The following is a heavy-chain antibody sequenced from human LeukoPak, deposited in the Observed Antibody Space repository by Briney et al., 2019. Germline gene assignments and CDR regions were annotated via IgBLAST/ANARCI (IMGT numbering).Heavy chain of an antibody. J-gene: IGHJ1*01. CDR3: ARLDTIFGVVISYDH. CDR1: GYTFTGYY. D-gene: IGHD3-3*01. Sequence: ASVKVSCKASGYTFTGYYMHWVRQAPGQGLEWMGWINPNSGGTNYAQKFQGRVTMTRDTSISTAYMELSRLRSDDTAVYYCARLDTIFGVVISYDHGGQGTLVNVS. V-gene: IGHV1-2*02. CDR2: INPNSGGT.